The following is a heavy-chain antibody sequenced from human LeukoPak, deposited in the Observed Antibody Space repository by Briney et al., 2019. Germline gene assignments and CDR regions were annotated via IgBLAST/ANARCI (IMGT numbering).Heavy chain of an antibody. CDR2: IDPSDSYT. CDR1: GYSFTSYW. D-gene: IGHD6-19*01. V-gene: IGHV5-10-1*01. J-gene: IGHJ4*02. Sequence: GESLKISCKGSGYSFTSYWISWVRQMPGKGLEWMGRIDPSDSYTNYSPSFQGHVTISADKSISTAYLQWSSLKASDTAMYYCARRALFSGWYETYDYWGQGTLVTVSS. CDR3: ARRALFSGWYETYDY.